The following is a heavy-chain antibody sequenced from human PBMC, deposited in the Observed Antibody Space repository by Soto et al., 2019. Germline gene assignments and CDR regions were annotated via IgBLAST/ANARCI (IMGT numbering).Heavy chain of an antibody. J-gene: IGHJ3*02. D-gene: IGHD3-16*01. Sequence: SQTLSLTCAISGESVSRNSAAWHWIRQSPSRGLEWLGRTYYRSKWYNDYAVSVKSRISINPDTSKNQFSLQLNSVTPEDTAVYYCARAPGGIDAFDIWGQGTMVTVSS. CDR3: ARAPGGIDAFDI. V-gene: IGHV6-1*01. CDR1: GESVSRNSAA. CDR2: TYYRSKWYN.